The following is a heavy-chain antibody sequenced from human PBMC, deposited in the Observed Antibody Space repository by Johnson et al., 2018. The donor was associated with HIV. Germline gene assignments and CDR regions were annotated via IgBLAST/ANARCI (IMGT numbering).Heavy chain of an antibody. CDR2: IWYDGSNK. V-gene: IGHV3-33*06. D-gene: IGHD6-19*01. CDR3: AKDLRQVAVNDVFDS. J-gene: IGHJ3*02. CDR1: GFTFSSYG. Sequence: QVQLVESGGGVVQPGRSLRLSCAASGFTFSSYGMHWVRQAPGKGLEWVAVIWYDGSNKYYADSVKGRFTISRDNSKNKLYLQMNSLRVEDTAVYYCAKDLRQVAVNDVFDSVGQGTVVSVSS.